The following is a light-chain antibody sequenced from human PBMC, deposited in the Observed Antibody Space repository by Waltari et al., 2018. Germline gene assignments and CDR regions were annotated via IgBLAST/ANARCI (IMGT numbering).Light chain of an antibody. CDR3: QSGGHGTWV. CDR1: SGHSPNI. Sequence: QLVLTQSPSASASLGASVKLTCTLDSGHSPNILAWHQQQPQKGPRYLMKVNSDGSHSKGDEIPDRFSGSSSSSGTERYLTISSVQSEDEADYYCQSGGHGTWVFGGGTKLTVL. CDR2: VNSDGSH. J-gene: IGLJ3*02. V-gene: IGLV4-69*02.